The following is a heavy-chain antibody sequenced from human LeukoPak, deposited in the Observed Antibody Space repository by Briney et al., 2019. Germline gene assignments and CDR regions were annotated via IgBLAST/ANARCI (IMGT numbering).Heavy chain of an antibody. V-gene: IGHV4-4*02. Sequence: SETLSLTCAVSGGSISSSNWWSWVRQPPGKGLEWIGEIYHSGSTNYNPSLKSRVTISVDKSKNQFSLKLSSVTAADTAVYYCARDPYGGPDAFDIWGQGTMVTVSS. CDR1: GGSISSSNW. CDR3: ARDPYGGPDAFDI. CDR2: IYHSGST. D-gene: IGHD3-10*01. J-gene: IGHJ3*02.